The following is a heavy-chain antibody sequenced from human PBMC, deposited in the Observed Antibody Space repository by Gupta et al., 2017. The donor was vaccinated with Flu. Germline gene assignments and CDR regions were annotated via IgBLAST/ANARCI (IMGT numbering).Heavy chain of an antibody. CDR2: ISSTETYT. Sequence: FNYNSFNWGSQAPGKGLEWDSSISSTETYTDYEDSVKGRFAISGGNAENTLYLEMRSLRVEDTAIDYCTKEAYGYDHRDAWGKGTTGTVSS. CDR3: TKEAYGYDHRDA. V-gene: IGHV3-21*04. CDR1: FNYNS. D-gene: IGHD5-12*01. J-gene: IGHJ6*03.